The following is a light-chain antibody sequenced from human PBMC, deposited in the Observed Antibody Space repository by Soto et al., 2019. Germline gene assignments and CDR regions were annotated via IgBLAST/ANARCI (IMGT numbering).Light chain of an antibody. CDR2: DVS. CDR1: SSDVGGYNY. Sequence: QSVLTQPASVSGSPGQSITISCTGTSSDVGGYNYVSWYQQHPGKAPKLMIYDVSNRPSGVSNRFSGSKSGNTASLPTSGLKAEDEADYYCSSYTSSSTLVYGTGTKVTVL. J-gene: IGLJ1*01. CDR3: SSYTSSSTLV. V-gene: IGLV2-14*01.